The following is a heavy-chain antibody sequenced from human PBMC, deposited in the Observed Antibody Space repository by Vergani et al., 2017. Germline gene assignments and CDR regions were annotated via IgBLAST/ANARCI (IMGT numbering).Heavy chain of an antibody. Sequence: EVQLLESGGDLVQPGGSLRLSCAASGFTFIMHAMSWVRQAPGKGLEWVSTLSASDRRTHYADSVKGRFTISRDNSKNTLFLHMNSLRPEDTAVSYCAKVGRSEVAGTFGAFDIWGQGTMVTVSS. D-gene: IGHD6-19*01. CDR2: LSASDRRT. CDR3: AKVGRSEVAGTFGAFDI. V-gene: IGHV3-23*01. J-gene: IGHJ3*02. CDR1: GFTFIMHA.